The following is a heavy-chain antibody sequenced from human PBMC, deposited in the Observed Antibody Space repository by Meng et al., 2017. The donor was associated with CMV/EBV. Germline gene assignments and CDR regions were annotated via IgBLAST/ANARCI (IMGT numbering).Heavy chain of an antibody. CDR2: IYTSGST. D-gene: IGHD4-23*01. V-gene: IGHV4-4*07. CDR1: GGSISSYY. J-gene: IGHJ4*02. Sequence: VALQGPGPRLGKPSEALSPTCTGFGGSISSYYWSWFRQPAGKGLELIGRIYTSGSTNYNPSLKSRVTMSVDTSKNQFSLKLSSVTAADTAVYYCARVLRWNGVIDYWGQGTLVTVSS. CDR3: ARVLRWNGVIDY.